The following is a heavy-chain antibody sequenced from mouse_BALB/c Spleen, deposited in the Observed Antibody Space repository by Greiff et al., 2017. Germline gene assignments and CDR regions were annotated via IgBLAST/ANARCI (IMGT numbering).Heavy chain of an antibody. CDR1: GFTFSSYG. D-gene: IGHD1-1*01. J-gene: IGHJ3*01. CDR3: ARDRYYYGSSYDAY. Sequence: DVHLVESGGGLVQPGGSLKLSCAASGFTFSSYGMSWVRQTPDKRLELVATINSNGGSTYYPDSVKGRFTISRDNAKNTLYLQMSSLKSEDTAMYYCARDRYYYGSSYDAYWGQGTLVTVSA. CDR2: INSNGGST. V-gene: IGHV5-6-3*01.